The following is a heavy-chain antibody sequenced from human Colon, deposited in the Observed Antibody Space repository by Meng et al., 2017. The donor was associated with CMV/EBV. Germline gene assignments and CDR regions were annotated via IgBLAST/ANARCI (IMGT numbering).Heavy chain of an antibody. D-gene: IGHD1-26*01. Sequence: SETLSLTCSVSGYFISHDYYWGWIRQPSEKGLEWIGSIHHTERTYYNPSLKSRATISVDTSKNQFYLKLSSVTAADTAVYYCARVSYSKSSYYYGMDVWGQGTTVTVSS. J-gene: IGHJ6*02. CDR1: GYFISHDYY. CDR3: ARVSYSKSSYYYGMDV. CDR2: IHHTERT. V-gene: IGHV4-38-2*02.